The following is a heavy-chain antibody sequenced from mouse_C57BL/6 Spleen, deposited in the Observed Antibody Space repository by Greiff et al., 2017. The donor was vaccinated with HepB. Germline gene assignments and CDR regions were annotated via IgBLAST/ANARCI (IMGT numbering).Heavy chain of an antibody. CDR1: GYTFTSYW. D-gene: IGHD3-2*02. CDR3: ARSLGSGYVAY. J-gene: IGHJ3*01. Sequence: QVQLQQSGAELVRPGSSVKLSCKASGYTFTSYWMDWVKQRPGQGLEWIGNIYPSDSETHYNQKFKDKATLTVDKSSSTAYMQLSSLTSEDSAVYYCARSLGSGYVAYWGQGTLVTVSA. CDR2: IYPSDSET. V-gene: IGHV1-61*01.